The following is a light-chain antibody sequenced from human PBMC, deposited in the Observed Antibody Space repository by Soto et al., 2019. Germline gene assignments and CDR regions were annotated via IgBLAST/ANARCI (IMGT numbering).Light chain of an antibody. Sequence: QSVLTQPPSASGTPGQRVTISCSGSSSNIGSNTVNWYQQLPGTAPKLLIYSNNQRPSGVPDRFSGSKSGTSASLAIGGLQSEDEGDYYCAAWDDSLNGDVFGTGTKVTVL. CDR1: SSNIGSNT. CDR3: AAWDDSLNGDV. V-gene: IGLV1-44*01. J-gene: IGLJ1*01. CDR2: SNN.